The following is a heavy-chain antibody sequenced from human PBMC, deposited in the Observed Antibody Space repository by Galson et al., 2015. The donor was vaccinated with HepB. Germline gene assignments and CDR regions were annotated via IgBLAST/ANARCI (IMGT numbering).Heavy chain of an antibody. Sequence: SLRLSCAASGFTFGGYAMTWVRQGPGKGLAWVANINPGGSEEHYVESVKGRFTVSRDNAKNSLYLQMNSLRAEDTAVYYCARVISGTIDFWGQGILVTVSS. CDR1: GFTFGGYA. CDR2: INPGGSEE. J-gene: IGHJ4*02. V-gene: IGHV3-7*03. D-gene: IGHD1-1*01. CDR3: ARVISGTIDF.